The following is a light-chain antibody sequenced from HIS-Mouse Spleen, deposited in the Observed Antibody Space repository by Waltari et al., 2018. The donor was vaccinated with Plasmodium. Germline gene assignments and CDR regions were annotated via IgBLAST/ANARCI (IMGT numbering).Light chain of an antibody. J-gene: IGLJ1*01. CDR1: SCDVGGYNY. CDR3: CSYAGSYTFV. Sequence: QSALTQPRSVSGSPGQSVTISCTGTSCDVGGYNYVSWYQQHPGKAPKLMIYDVRKRPSGVPDRFSGSKSGNTASLTISGLQAEDEADYYCCSYAGSYTFVFGTGTKFTVL. CDR2: DVR. V-gene: IGLV2-11*01.